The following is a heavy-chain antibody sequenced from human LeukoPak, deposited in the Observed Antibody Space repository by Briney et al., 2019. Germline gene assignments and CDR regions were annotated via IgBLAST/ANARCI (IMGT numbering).Heavy chain of an antibody. D-gene: IGHD2-21*01. CDR2: ISSSGDNT. Sequence: GGSLRLSCAASGFTFSGYAMSWVRRAPGKGLEWVSAISSSGDNTYYADSVKGRFTISRDNSKSTLYLQMNSLRAEDTAVYYCAKDGFCGGDCYRIDYFDYWGQGTLVTVSS. CDR1: GFTFSGYA. J-gene: IGHJ4*02. V-gene: IGHV3-23*01. CDR3: AKDGFCGGDCYRIDYFDY.